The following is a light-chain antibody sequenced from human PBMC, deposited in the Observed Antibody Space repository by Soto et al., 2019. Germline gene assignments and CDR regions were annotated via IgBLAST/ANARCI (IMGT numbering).Light chain of an antibody. V-gene: IGKV3-20*01. CDR1: LSGSSSY. CDR3: QQYGSPVT. CDR2: GAS. Sequence: EIVWTQSPGTLSLSPGERATLSGMASLSGSSSYLAWYQQKPGQPHRILIYGASSRATGITDRFSGSGSVTDFTLTISGLEPEDCAVYYCQQYGSPVTFGQGTKVEIK. J-gene: IGKJ1*01.